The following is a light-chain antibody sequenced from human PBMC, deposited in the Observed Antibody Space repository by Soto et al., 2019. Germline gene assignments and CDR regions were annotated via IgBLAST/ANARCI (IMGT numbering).Light chain of an antibody. CDR3: CSYAGSYSYV. J-gene: IGLJ1*01. CDR1: SSDVGGYNY. Sequence: QSALTQPRSVYGSPGQSVTISCTGTSSDVGGYNYVSWYQQHPGKAPKLMIYDVSKRPSGVPDRFSGSKSGNTASLTISGLQAEDEADYYCCSYAGSYSYVFGTGTKVTV. V-gene: IGLV2-11*01. CDR2: DVS.